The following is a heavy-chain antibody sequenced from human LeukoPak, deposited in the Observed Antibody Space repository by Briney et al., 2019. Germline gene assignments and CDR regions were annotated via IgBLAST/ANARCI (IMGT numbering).Heavy chain of an antibody. D-gene: IGHD5-24*01. J-gene: IGHJ4*02. CDR3: ARGMAPMTSH. CDR1: GGSFSGYY. Sequence: SETLSLTCAVYGGSFSGYYWSWIRQPPGKGLEWIGEINHSGSTNYNPSLKSRVTISVDTSKNQFPLKLSSVTAADTAVYYCARGMAPMTSHWGQGTLVTVSS. CDR2: INHSGST. V-gene: IGHV4-34*01.